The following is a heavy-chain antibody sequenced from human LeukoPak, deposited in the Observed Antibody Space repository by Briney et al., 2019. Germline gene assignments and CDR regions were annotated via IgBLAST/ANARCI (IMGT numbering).Heavy chain of an antibody. CDR2: IWYDGSNK. CDR1: GFTFSSYG. Sequence: GRSLRLSCAASGFTFSSYGMHWVRQAPGKGLEWVAVIWYDGSNKYYADSVKGRFTISRDNSKNTLYLQMNSLRAEDTAVYYCARDWDYYGASYSMDVWGKGTTVTVSS. CDR3: ARDWDYYGASYSMDV. D-gene: IGHD4/OR15-4a*01. J-gene: IGHJ6*04. V-gene: IGHV3-33*01.